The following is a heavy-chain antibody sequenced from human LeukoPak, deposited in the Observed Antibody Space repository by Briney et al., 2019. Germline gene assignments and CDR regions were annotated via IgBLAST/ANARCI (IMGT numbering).Heavy chain of an antibody. CDR2: IYYSGST. Sequence: PSETLSLTCTVSGGSISSYYWSWIRQPPGKGLEWIGYIYYSGSTNYNPSLKSRVTISVDMSKNQFSLNLSSVTAADTAVYYCARHPPRDSSGNDAFDIWGQGTMVTVSS. CDR1: GGSISSYY. CDR3: ARHPPRDSSGNDAFDI. J-gene: IGHJ3*02. D-gene: IGHD3-22*01. V-gene: IGHV4-59*08.